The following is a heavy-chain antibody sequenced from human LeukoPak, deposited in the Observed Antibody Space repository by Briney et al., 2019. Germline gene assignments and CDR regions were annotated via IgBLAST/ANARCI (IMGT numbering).Heavy chain of an antibody. V-gene: IGHV4-38-2*01. D-gene: IGHD3-10*01. J-gene: IGHJ3*02. CDR1: GYSISSGYY. CDR3: ARQFGAI. Sequence: PSETLSLTCAVSGYSISSGYYWGWIRQPPRKGLEWIGSIYHSGSTYYNPSLKSRVTISVDTSKNQFSLKLSSVTAADTAVYYCARQFGAIWGQGTMVTVSS. CDR2: IYHSGST.